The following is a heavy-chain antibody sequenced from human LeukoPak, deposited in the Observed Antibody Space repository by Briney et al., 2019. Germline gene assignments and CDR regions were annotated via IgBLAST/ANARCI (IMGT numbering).Heavy chain of an antibody. Sequence: GGSLRLSCAASGFAFSSYNMNWVRQAPGKGLEWVSYISSGSDTIFYADSVKGRFTVSRDNAKNLLYLQMYSLRAEDTAVYYCARPYCASTSCPTFEYWGQGTLVTVSS. CDR1: GFAFSSYN. D-gene: IGHD2-2*01. CDR3: ARPYCASTSCPTFEY. CDR2: ISSGSDTI. V-gene: IGHV3-48*01. J-gene: IGHJ4*02.